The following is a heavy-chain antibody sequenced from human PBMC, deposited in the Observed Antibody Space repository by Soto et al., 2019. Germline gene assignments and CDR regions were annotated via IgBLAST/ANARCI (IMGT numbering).Heavy chain of an antibody. D-gene: IGHD5-12*01. V-gene: IGHV1-69*12. CDR3: ARDLGSGYDPGDY. CDR2: IIPIIGTR. J-gene: IGHJ4*02. CDR1: GGTFSIYA. Sequence: QVQLVQSGAEVKKPGSSVKVSCKASGGTFSIYAVSWVRQAPGQGLEWMGGIIPIIGTRNYAQGSQGRITTTGDESTSTAYMELSSLKSEDTAVYYCARDLGSGYDPGDYWGQGTLVTVSS.